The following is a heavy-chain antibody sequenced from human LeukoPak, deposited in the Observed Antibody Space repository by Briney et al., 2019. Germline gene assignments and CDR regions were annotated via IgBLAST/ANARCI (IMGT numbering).Heavy chain of an antibody. V-gene: IGHV3-23*01. Sequence: PGGSLRLSCAASGFTFYNYALSWVRKAPGKGVEWVSSISGSGDNTHYADSVKGRFTVSRDNSKNTVYLQMNSLRAEDTAVYYCAKQWLGYNLDYWGQGTLVTVSS. D-gene: IGHD5-24*01. J-gene: IGHJ4*02. CDR1: GFTFYNYA. CDR2: ISGSGDNT. CDR3: AKQWLGYNLDY.